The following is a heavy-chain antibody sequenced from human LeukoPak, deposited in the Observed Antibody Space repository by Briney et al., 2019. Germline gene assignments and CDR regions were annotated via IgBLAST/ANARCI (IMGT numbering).Heavy chain of an antibody. CDR1: GYSIRSGYD. Sequence: PWETVSLTCTVSGYSIRSGYDWGWIRQPPGKGLEWMGSIYRSGSTYYNPSLKSRDTISVEASKNQFSLKLSSVTAADTAVYYCARVGRRYYYDSSGYFGSLDYWGQGTLVTVSS. V-gene: IGHV4-38-2*02. CDR2: IYRSGST. CDR3: ARVGRRYYYDSSGYFGSLDY. J-gene: IGHJ4*02. D-gene: IGHD3-22*01.